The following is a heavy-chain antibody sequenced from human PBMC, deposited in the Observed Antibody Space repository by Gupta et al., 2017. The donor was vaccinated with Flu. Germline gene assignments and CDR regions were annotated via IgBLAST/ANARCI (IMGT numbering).Heavy chain of an antibody. Sequence: GKGLEWIGYVYYSGSTNYNPSLKSRVTISVDTSKNQFSLRLSSVTAADTAMYYCARVYYRILSRGFFPAYYYYYYMDVWGKGTTVTVSS. J-gene: IGHJ6*03. CDR3: ARVYYRILSRGFFPAYYYYYYMDV. CDR2: VYYSGST. D-gene: IGHD3-10*01. V-gene: IGHV4-59*01.